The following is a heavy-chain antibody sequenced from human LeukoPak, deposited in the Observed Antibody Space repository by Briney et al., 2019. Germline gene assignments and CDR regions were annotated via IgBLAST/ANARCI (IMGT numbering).Heavy chain of an antibody. CDR3: ARSIAVAGFDY. Sequence: SETLSLTCAVSGYSISSGYYWGWIRQPPGKGLEWIGTIYHSGSTYYNPSLKSRVTISVDTSKNQFSLKLTSVTAADTAVYHCARSIAVAGFDYWGQGTLVTVSS. V-gene: IGHV4-38-2*01. J-gene: IGHJ4*02. D-gene: IGHD6-19*01. CDR1: GYSISSGYY. CDR2: IYHSGST.